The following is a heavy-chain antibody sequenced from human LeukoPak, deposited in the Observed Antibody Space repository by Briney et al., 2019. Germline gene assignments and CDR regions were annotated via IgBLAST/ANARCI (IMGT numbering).Heavy chain of an antibody. CDR1: GGSISSYY. V-gene: IGHV4-59*01. CDR3: ARDHSGSYYNWFDP. CDR2: IYNSGST. J-gene: IGHJ5*02. D-gene: IGHD1-26*01. Sequence: SETLSLTCTVSGGSISSYYWSWIRQPPGKGLEWIGFIYNSGSTNYNPSLKSRVIISVDTSKNQFSLKLSSVTAADTAVYYCARDHSGSYYNWFDPWGQGTLVTVSS.